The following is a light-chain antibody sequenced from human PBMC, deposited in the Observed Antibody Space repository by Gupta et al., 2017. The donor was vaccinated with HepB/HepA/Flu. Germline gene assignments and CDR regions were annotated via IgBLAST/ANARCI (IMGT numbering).Light chain of an antibody. Sequence: QSALTPPASVSGSPGQSITILCTGTSSDVGGYNYVTCYPQHPGKAPKLMIYDVSNRPTGVSNRFSGSKCGNTATLTISRLQAEDEADYYCSSYTSSSTLGVFGGGTKLTVL. CDR3: SSYTSSSTLGV. CDR1: SSDVGGYNY. J-gene: IGLJ3*02. CDR2: DVS. V-gene: IGLV2-14*01.